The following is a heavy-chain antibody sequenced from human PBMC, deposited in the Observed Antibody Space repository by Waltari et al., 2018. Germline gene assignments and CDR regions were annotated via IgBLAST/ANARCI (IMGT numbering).Heavy chain of an antibody. D-gene: IGHD3-9*01. J-gene: IGHJ3*02. V-gene: IGHV3-30*18. CDR3: AKEGLLRYFDWSDAFDI. CDR2: ISNDGRNK. CDR1: GFTFSSYG. Sequence: QVQLVESGGGVVQPGRSLRLSCAASGFTFSSYGMHWVRQAPGRGLGWVVVISNDGRNKNYADPVKGRFTISRDNSKNTLYLQMNSLRAEDTAVYYCAKEGLLRYFDWSDAFDIWGQGTMVTVSS.